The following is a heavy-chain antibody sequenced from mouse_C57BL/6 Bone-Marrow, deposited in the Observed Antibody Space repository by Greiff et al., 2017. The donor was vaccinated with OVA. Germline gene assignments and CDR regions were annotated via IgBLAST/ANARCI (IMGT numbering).Heavy chain of an antibody. J-gene: IGHJ2*01. CDR2: IRSKSNNYAT. Sequence: EVKLMESGGGLVQPKGSLKLSCAASGFSFNTYAMNWVRQAPGKGLEWVARIRSKSNNYATYYADSVKDRFTISRDDSESMLYLQMNNLKTEDTAMYYCVRQRYYFDYWGQGTTLTVSS. CDR1: GFSFNTYA. CDR3: VRQRYYFDY. V-gene: IGHV10-1*01.